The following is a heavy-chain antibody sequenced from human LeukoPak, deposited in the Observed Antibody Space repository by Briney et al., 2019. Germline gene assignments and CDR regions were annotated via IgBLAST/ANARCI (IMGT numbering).Heavy chain of an antibody. CDR1: GGSISSHY. D-gene: IGHD6-13*01. Sequence: SETLSLTCTVSGGSISSHYWSWIRQPPGKGLEWIGYISYSGSTNYNTSLKRRVTISVDTPKNQFSLTLSSVTAADTAVYYCARGIPAAGTGFDYWGQGTLVTVSS. CDR3: ARGIPAAGTGFDY. J-gene: IGHJ4*02. CDR2: ISYSGST. V-gene: IGHV4-59*11.